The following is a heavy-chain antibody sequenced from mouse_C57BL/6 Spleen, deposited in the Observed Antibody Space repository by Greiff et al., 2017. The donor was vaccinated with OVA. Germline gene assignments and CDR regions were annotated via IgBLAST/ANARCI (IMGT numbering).Heavy chain of an antibody. CDR2: IYPSDSYT. CDR1: GYTFTSYW. Sequence: VQLQQPGAELVKPGASVKLSCKASGYTFTSYWMQWVKQRPGQGLEWIGEIYPSDSYTNYNQKFTGKATLTVDTSSSTAYMQLSSLTSEDSAVYYCARTAVVADYFDYWGQGTTLTVSS. V-gene: IGHV1-50*01. J-gene: IGHJ2*01. CDR3: ARTAVVADYFDY. D-gene: IGHD1-1*01.